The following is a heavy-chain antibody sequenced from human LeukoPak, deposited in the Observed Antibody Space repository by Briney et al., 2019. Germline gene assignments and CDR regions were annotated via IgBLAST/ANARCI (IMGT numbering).Heavy chain of an antibody. J-gene: IGHJ5*02. CDR2: INPNSGDA. CDR3: ARDLSLGYCTSTSCQKNNWFDP. V-gene: IGHV1-2*02. Sequence: ASVKVSCKASGYTFIDYYMHWVRQAPGQGLEWMGRINPNSGDANYAQNLQGRVTMTRDTSISTAYMELSRLRSDDTAVYYCARDLSLGYCTSTSCQKNNWFDPWGQGTLVTVSS. D-gene: IGHD2-2*01. CDR1: GYTFIDYY.